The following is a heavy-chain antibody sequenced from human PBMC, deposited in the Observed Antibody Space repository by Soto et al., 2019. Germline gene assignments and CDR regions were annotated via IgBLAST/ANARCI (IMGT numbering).Heavy chain of an antibody. V-gene: IGHV1-69*02. J-gene: IGHJ4*02. CDR2: INPILSMS. CDR1: GDTFNFYS. D-gene: IGHD3-10*01. Sequence: QVQLVQSGADVKKPGSSVRVSCKASGDTFNFYSINWVRQAPGLGLQWMGRINPILSMSNYARRFQGRVTMTADKSTSTAYMERSSLRSEDTAMYYCATSYGSGYRAFDSWGQGALVTVSS. CDR3: ATSYGSGYRAFDS.